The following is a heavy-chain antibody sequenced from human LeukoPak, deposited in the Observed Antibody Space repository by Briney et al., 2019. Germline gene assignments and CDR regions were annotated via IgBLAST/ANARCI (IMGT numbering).Heavy chain of an antibody. J-gene: IGHJ3*02. Sequence: SETLSLTCTVSGYSISSGYFWGWIRQPPGKGLEWIGEINHSGSTNYNPSLKSRVTISVDTSKNQFSLQLNSVTPEDTAIYYCARGGLVRGSINSLIAFDIWGRGTMVTVSS. CDR3: ARGGLVRGSINSLIAFDI. D-gene: IGHD3-10*01. CDR2: INHSGST. CDR1: GYSISSGYF. V-gene: IGHV4-38-2*02.